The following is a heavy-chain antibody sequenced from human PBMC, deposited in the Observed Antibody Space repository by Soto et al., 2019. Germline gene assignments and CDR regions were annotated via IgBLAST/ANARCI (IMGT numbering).Heavy chain of an antibody. V-gene: IGHV4-61*08. J-gene: IGHJ5*02. CDR3: ARQGWGDYLDWFAP. CDR2: IYYSGST. D-gene: IGHD4-17*01. CDR1: GGSISSGGYS. Sequence: SETLSLTCAVSGGSISSGGYSWSWIRQPPGKGLEWIGYIYYSGSTNYNPSLKSRVTISVDTSKNQFSLKLSSVTAADTAVYYCARQGWGDYLDWFAPSAQGTLVTVSS.